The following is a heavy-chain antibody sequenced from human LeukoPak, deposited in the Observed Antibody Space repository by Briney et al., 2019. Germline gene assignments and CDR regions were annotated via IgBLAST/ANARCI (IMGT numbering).Heavy chain of an antibody. V-gene: IGHV3-23*01. CDR1: GFTFSSFA. CDR2: IIDSGNSI. J-gene: IGHJ4*02. CDR3: AKDPIFSGSYGVFDY. Sequence: GGSLRLSCAASGFTFSSFAMSWVRQAPGKGLEWVSTIIDSGNSIYYADSAEGRFTISRDNSKNTLYLQMNSLRAGDTAVYYCAKDPIFSGSYGVFDYWGLGTLVTVSS. D-gene: IGHD1-26*01.